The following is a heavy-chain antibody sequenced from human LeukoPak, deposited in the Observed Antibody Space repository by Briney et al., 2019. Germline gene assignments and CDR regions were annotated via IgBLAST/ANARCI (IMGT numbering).Heavy chain of an antibody. CDR3: AKFVRGAATNWFDP. CDR1: GFTFSSYS. Sequence: GGSLRLSCTASGFTFSSYSIMWVRQAPGKGLEWVSYISSSSTTIYYADSVKGRFTISRDNSKNTLYLQMNSLRAEDTAVYYCAKFVRGAATNWFDPWGQGTLVTVSS. V-gene: IGHV3-48*01. CDR2: ISSSSTTI. J-gene: IGHJ5*02. D-gene: IGHD3-10*02.